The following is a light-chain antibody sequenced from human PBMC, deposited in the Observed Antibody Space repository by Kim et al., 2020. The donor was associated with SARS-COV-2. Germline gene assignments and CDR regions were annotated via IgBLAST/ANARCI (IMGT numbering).Light chain of an antibody. Sequence: AKGQTERIKSQGTSLENYYASWYRKKPGQAPVLVIYGKNNRPSGIPDRFSGSSSGNTASLTITGAQAEDEADYYCNSRDSSGNHWVFGGGTQLTVL. CDR1: SLENYY. CDR3: NSRDSSGNHWV. J-gene: IGLJ3*02. V-gene: IGLV3-19*01. CDR2: GKN.